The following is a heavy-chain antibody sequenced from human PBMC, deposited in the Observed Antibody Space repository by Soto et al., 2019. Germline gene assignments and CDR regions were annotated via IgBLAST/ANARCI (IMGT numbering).Heavy chain of an antibody. V-gene: IGHV4-59*01. CDR1: GGSISRDY. CDR2: IHYTGST. CDR3: ARDLSIYANHGPLDP. D-gene: IGHD2-2*01. J-gene: IGHJ5*02. Sequence: SETLSLTCTVSGGSISRDYWTWIRQPPGKGLEWIGNIHYTGSTTYNPSLKSRVTIPLGTSKSQFSLKLSSVTAADTAVYYCARDLSIYANHGPLDPWGHGTLVTVSS.